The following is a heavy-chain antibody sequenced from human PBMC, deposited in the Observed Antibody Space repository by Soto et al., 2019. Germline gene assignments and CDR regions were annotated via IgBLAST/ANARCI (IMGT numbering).Heavy chain of an antibody. J-gene: IGHJ6*02. Sequence: ASVKVSCKASADTFSSSAFSWVRQAPGQGLEWMGGIIPFFHAANYAQRFQGRVTITADESTSTAYMELSSLRSEDTAVYYCARDRGYSYGYSLQGYYYGMDVWGQGTTVTVSS. V-gene: IGHV1-69*13. CDR3: ARDRGYSYGYSLQGYYYGMDV. CDR1: ADTFSSSA. CDR2: IIPFFHAA. D-gene: IGHD5-18*01.